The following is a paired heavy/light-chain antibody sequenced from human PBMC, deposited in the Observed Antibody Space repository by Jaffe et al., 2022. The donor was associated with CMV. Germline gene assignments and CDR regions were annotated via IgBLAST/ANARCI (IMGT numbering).Heavy chain of an antibody. CDR2: ISSSGTT. J-gene: IGHJ6*03. CDR3: ARAYESSFFYGGFYYYYYMDV. D-gene: IGHD3-22*01. V-gene: IGHV4-59*01. Sequence: QVQLQESGPGLVKPSETLSLTCTVSGGSISTYYWSWIRQPPGKGLEWIGSISSSGTTNYNSSLKSRVTISVDTSKNHFSLKLTSVTAADTAVYYCARAYESSFFYGGFYYYYYMDVWGKGTTVTVSS. CDR1: GGSISTYY.
Light chain of an antibody. CDR3: NSRDSSGHHVV. CDR1: SLTSYY. V-gene: IGLV3-19*01. Sequence: SSELTQDPAVSVALGQTVRITCQGDSLTSYYASWYQQKPGQAPLLVIYGKNNRPSGIPDRFSGSTSGNTSSLTIVGAQAEDEADFYCNSRDSSGHHVVFGGGTKLTVL. CDR2: GKN. J-gene: IGLJ3*02.